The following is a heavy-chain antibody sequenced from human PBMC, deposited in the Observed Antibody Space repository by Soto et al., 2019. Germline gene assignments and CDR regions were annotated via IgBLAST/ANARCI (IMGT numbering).Heavy chain of an antibody. D-gene: IGHD5-12*01. CDR1: GYTFTSFD. CDR3: TRGRNSGDGYDGGGY. Sequence: GASVKVSCKASGYTFTSFDINWVRQATGQGLEWMGWMNPNSGHTGYAQKFQGRVTMTRDTSISTAYMALSSLRYEDTAVYYCTRGRNSGDGYDGGGYWGQGTLVTVSS. V-gene: IGHV1-8*01. J-gene: IGHJ4*02. CDR2: MNPNSGHT.